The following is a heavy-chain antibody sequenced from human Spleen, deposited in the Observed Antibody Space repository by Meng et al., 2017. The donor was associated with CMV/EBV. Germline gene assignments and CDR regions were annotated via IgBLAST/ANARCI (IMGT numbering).Heavy chain of an antibody. D-gene: IGHD3-16*01. CDR1: GYSFTGYD. CDR2: INPNSGGT. Sequence: KATGYSFTGYDMHWVRQAPGQGLEWMERINPNSGGTNYAQKFQGRVTMTRDTSISTAYMELSRLRSDDTAVYYCARDYDYVWGSFMYWGQGTLVTVSS. J-gene: IGHJ4*02. CDR3: ARDYDYVWGSFMY. V-gene: IGHV1-2*06.